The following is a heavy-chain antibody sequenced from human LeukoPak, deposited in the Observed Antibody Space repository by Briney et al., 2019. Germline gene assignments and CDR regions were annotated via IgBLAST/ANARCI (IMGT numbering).Heavy chain of an antibody. J-gene: IGHJ6*03. CDR1: GFAFSNYW. D-gene: IGHD6-13*01. Sequence: PGGSLRLSCAASGFAFSNYWLHWVRQAPGKGLVWVARINTHGSSTNYADSVKGRFTISRDNAKNTLYLQMTSLSAEDTAVYYALAGYYYCYRDVWGKGTTVTVSS. CDR2: INTHGSST. V-gene: IGHV3-74*01. CDR3: LAGYYYCYRDV.